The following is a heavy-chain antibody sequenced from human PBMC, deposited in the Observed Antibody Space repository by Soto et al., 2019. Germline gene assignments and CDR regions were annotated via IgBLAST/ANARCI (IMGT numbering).Heavy chain of an antibody. D-gene: IGHD2-15*01. CDR1: GGSISSYY. J-gene: IGHJ4*02. Sequence: QVQLQESGPGLVKPSETLSLTCTVSGGSISSYYWNWIRQPPGKGLEWIGYIYFRGSTNYNPSLKXQVXIXADTSKNQFSLKLSSVTAADTAVYYCARDPGGRYDYWGQGTLVTVSS. CDR2: IYFRGST. CDR3: ARDPGGRYDY. V-gene: IGHV4-59*01.